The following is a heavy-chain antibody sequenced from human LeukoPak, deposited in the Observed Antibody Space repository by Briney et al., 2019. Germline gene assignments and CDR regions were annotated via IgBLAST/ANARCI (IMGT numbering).Heavy chain of an antibody. D-gene: IGHD2-2*01. CDR3: TRDILAVPAASSGY. V-gene: IGHV3-23*01. Sequence: PGGSLRLSCAGSGFTFSGFGMSWVRQAPGKGLEWVPAIAGTGASTYYPDSVKDRFTISRDNSKNTVYLQMNSLRAEDTAMYFCTRDILAVPAASSGYWGQGTLVTVSS. CDR1: GFTFSGFG. J-gene: IGHJ4*02. CDR2: IAGTGAST.